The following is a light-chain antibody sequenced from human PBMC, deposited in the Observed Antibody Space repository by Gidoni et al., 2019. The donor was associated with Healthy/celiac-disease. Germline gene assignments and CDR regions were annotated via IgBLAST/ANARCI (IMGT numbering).Light chain of an antibody. CDR2: GAS. CDR1: QSVRSSY. V-gene: IGKV3-20*01. CDR3: QQYGSSRTWT. Sequence: IVFPQSPGTLSLSPGERATLSCRASQSVRSSYLAWYQQKPGQAPRLLIYGASSRATGIPDRFSGSGSGTDFTLTISRLEPEDFAVYYCQQYGSSRTWTFGQGTKVEIK. J-gene: IGKJ1*01.